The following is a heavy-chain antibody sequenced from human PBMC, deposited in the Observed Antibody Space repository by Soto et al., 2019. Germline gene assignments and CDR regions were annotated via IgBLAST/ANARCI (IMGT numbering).Heavy chain of an antibody. V-gene: IGHV3-30-3*01. J-gene: IGHJ4*02. CDR1: GFTFSSYA. CDR2: ISYDGSNT. CDR3: ARDVGGSGRYYDY. Sequence: QVQLVESGGGVVQPGRSLRLSCAASGFTFSSYAMHWVRQAPGKGLEWVAVISYDGSNTYYADSVKGRFTISRDNSKKKRYQQMTSRRAEDTAVYYCARDVGGSGRYYDYWGRGALGTVSS. D-gene: IGHD1-26*01.